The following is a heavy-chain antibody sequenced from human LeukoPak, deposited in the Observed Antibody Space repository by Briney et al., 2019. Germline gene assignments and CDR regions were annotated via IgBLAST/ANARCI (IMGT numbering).Heavy chain of an antibody. Sequence: PGGSLRLSCATSGFTFSNAWMSWVRQAPGKGLEWVGRTKTNTVGGTTDYAAPVKGRFTISRDDSKNTLYLQMNSLKTEDKAVYYCTIDPLYWGQGTLVTVSS. J-gene: IGHJ4*02. V-gene: IGHV3-15*01. CDR1: GFTFSNAW. CDR2: TKTNTVGGTT. CDR3: TIDPLY.